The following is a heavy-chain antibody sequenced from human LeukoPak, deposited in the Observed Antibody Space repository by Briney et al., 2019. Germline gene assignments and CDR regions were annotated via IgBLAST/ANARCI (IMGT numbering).Heavy chain of an antibody. CDR1: GFTFSSYA. CDR3: ASVGSYCGGDCQQSRDY. Sequence: GGSLRLSCAASGFTFSSYAMHWVRQAPGKGLEWVAVISYDGSNKYYADSVKGRFTISRDNFKNTLYLQMNSLRAEDTAVYYCASVGSYCGGDCQQSRDYWGQGTLVTVSS. J-gene: IGHJ4*02. V-gene: IGHV3-30-3*01. CDR2: ISYDGSNK. D-gene: IGHD2-21*02.